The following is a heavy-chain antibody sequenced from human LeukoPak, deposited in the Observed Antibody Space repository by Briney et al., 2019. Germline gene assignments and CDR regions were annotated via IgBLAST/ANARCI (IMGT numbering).Heavy chain of an antibody. CDR2: IYPGDSDT. V-gene: IGHV5-51*01. D-gene: IGHD5-18*01. J-gene: IGHJ5*02. CDR1: GYSFTSYW. Sequence: GESLKISCKGSGYSFTSYWIGWVRQIPGKGLEWIGIIYPGDSDTRYSPSFQGQVTISADKSISTAYLQWSSLKASDTAMYYCARPIAGYSYGTLDNWFDPWGQGTLVTVSS. CDR3: ARPIAGYSYGTLDNWFDP.